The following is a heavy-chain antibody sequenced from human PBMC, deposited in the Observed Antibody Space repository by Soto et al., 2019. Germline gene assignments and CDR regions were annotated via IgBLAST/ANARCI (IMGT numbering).Heavy chain of an antibody. D-gene: IGHD3-9*01. J-gene: IGHJ3*02. Sequence: KASETLSLTCAVSGEYISNGYYWAWIRQPPGKWLEWIGSIFHSGTTYYNPSIKSRVTIAVDTSKNQFSLKLSSVTAADTAVYYCARGTPLRYFDWLLRVNAFDIWGQGTMVTVSS. CDR3: ARGTPLRYFDWLLRVNAFDI. V-gene: IGHV4-38-2*01. CDR2: IFHSGTT. CDR1: GEYISNGYY.